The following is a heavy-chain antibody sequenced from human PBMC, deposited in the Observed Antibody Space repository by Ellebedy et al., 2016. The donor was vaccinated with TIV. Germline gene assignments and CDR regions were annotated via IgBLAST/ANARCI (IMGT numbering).Heavy chain of an antibody. V-gene: IGHV3-48*03. D-gene: IGHD6-13*01. CDR1: GFTFSSYE. J-gene: IGHJ6*02. CDR2: ISSSGSTI. CDR3: ARTYSSRWLRGFYYYGMDV. Sequence: GESLKISCAASGFTFSSYEMNWVRQAPGKGLEWVSYISSSGSTIYYADSVKGRFTISRDNAKNSLYMQMNSLRAEDTAVYYCARTYSSRWLRGFYYYGMDVWGQGTTVTVSS.